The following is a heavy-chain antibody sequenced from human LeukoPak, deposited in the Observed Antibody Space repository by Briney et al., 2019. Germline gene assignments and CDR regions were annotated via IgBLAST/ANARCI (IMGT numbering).Heavy chain of an antibody. CDR1: GFIFSNYA. CDR3: APDLRGSAWSLDY. J-gene: IGHJ4*02. CDR2: VSASGGST. V-gene: IGHV3-23*01. Sequence: GGSLRLSCAASGFIFSNYAMSWVRRAPGKGLECVSVVSASGGSTDYADSVKGRFTMSRDNSRNTLYLQMNSLRAEDTAVYYCAPDLRGSAWSLDYWGQGTLVSVSS. D-gene: IGHD6-13*01.